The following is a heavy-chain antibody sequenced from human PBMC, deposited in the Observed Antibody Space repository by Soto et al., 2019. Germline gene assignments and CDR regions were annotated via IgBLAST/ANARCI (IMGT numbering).Heavy chain of an antibody. V-gene: IGHV4-59*08. Sequence: QVQLQESGPGLVKPSETLSLTCTVSGGSISGYYWSWVRQSPGTGLEWIGYIYYIGNTKYNPSLKSRVAISVDTSKNQFSLKVNSVTAAATAVYYCARHVENGFTFDLWGRGALVTVSS. CDR1: GGSISGYY. CDR3: ARHVENGFTFDL. D-gene: IGHD1-1*01. CDR2: IYYIGNT. J-gene: IGHJ2*01.